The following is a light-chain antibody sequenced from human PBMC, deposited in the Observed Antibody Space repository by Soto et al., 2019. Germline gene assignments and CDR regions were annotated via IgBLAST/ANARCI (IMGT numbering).Light chain of an antibody. CDR1: ESLVHSNGNTY. CDR3: MHGTHRPYT. CDR2: TVS. J-gene: IGKJ2*01. V-gene: IGKV2-30*02. Sequence: DVVLTPSPLSLSVTLGQPASISCRSSESLVHSNGNTYLNWFQQRPGQSPRRLIYTVSNRDSGAXGXXSGSGSGTDFTLKISRVEAEDVGVYYCMHGTHRPYTFGQGTKLEIK.